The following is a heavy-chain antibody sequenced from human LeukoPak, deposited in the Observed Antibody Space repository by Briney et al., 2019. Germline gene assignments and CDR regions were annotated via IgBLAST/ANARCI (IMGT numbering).Heavy chain of an antibody. D-gene: IGHD3-10*01. Sequence: ASVKVSCKASGYTFTNYAFSWVRQAPGQGLEWMGWINTNNGNTNYVKRLQGRVTMTTDASTSTAYMELRSLRSDDTAVYYCAREREETYGSGSYTFDHWGQGTLVTVSS. CDR3: AREREETYGSGSYTFDH. CDR1: GYTFTNYA. V-gene: IGHV1-18*01. CDR2: INTNNGNT. J-gene: IGHJ4*02.